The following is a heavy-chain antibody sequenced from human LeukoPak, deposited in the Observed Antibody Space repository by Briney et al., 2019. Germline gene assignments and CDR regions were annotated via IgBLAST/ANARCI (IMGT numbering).Heavy chain of an antibody. CDR1: GIPFSRHG. D-gene: IGHD3-22*01. CDR3: ARDQAGITMIVAPTFDY. V-gene: IGHV3-33*07. CDR2: IWSDGSKD. J-gene: IGHJ4*02. Sequence: GGSLRLSCAASGIPFSRHGIYWVRQAPGKGLEWVAVIWSDGSKDYYADSVKGRFTISRDNSKNTLYLQMNSLRAEDTAVYYCARDQAGITMIVAPTFDYWGQGTLVTVSS.